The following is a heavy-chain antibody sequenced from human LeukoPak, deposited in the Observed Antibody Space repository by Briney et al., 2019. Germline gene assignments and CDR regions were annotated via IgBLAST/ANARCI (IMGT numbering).Heavy chain of an antibody. Sequence: SETLSLTCTVSGGSISSYYWSWIRQPPGKGLEWIGYIYYSGSTNYNPSLKSRVTISVDTSKNQFSLKLRSVTAADTAVYYCARAPRLWFGELPAYFDYWGQGTLVTVSS. CDR2: IYYSGST. CDR3: ARAPRLWFGELPAYFDY. J-gene: IGHJ4*02. CDR1: GGSISSYY. D-gene: IGHD3-10*01. V-gene: IGHV4-59*01.